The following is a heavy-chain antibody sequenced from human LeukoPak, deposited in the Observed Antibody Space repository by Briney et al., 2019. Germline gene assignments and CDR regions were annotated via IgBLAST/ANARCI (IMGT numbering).Heavy chain of an antibody. Sequence: PSQTLSLTCAVSGGSISSGGYSWSWIRQPPGKGLEWIGYIYHSGSTYYNPSLKSRVTILVDRSKNQFSLKLSSVTAADTAVYYCARNHLTGYFYYGMDVWGKGTTDTVSS. J-gene: IGHJ6*04. V-gene: IGHV4-30-2*01. CDR2: IYHSGST. CDR1: GGSISSGGYS. CDR3: ARNHLTGYFYYGMDV. D-gene: IGHD3-9*01.